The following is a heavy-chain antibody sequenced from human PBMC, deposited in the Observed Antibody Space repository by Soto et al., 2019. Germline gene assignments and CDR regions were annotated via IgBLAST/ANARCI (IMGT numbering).Heavy chain of an antibody. Sequence: QVQVVQSGAEVKKPGASVKVACKASGYSFDTFXXXWVRQAPGQGLEWMGWISIEKGDTNSAQKFQDRVTMTTDTSTSTAYMELRSLTSDDTAVYYCARCYCSVGSCFTCWHFDLWGRGTLVTVSS. V-gene: IGHV1-18*01. CDR2: ISIEKGDT. D-gene: IGHD2-15*01. CDR3: ARCYCSVGSCFTCWHFDL. CDR1: GYSFDTFX. J-gene: IGHJ2*01.